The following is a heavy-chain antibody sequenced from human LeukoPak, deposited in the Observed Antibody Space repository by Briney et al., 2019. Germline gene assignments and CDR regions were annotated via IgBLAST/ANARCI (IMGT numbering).Heavy chain of an antibody. Sequence: PGGSLRLSCAASGFTFSSYGMHWVRQAPGKGLEWVAVIWYDGSNKYYADSVEGRFTISRDNSKNTLYLQMNSLRAEDTAVYYCARDPSSGANEYSSSWLFDYWGQGTLVTVSS. V-gene: IGHV3-33*01. D-gene: IGHD6-13*01. CDR2: IWYDGSNK. CDR3: ARDPSSGANEYSSSWLFDY. CDR1: GFTFSSYG. J-gene: IGHJ4*02.